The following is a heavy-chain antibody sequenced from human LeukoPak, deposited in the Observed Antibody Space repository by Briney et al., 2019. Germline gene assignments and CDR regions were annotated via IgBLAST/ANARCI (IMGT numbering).Heavy chain of an antibody. CDR2: ISYDGSNK. D-gene: IGHD6-19*01. Sequence: PGRSLRLSCAASGFTFSSYAMHWVRQAPGKGLEWVAVISYDGSNKYYADSVKGRFTISRDNSKNTLYLQMNSLRAEDTAVYYCVKDLGINSGLDYWGQGTLVTVSS. CDR1: GFTFSSYA. CDR3: VKDLGINSGLDY. V-gene: IGHV3-30-3*01. J-gene: IGHJ4*02.